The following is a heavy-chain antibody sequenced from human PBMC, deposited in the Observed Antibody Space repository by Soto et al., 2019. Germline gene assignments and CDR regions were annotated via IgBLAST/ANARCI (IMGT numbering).Heavy chain of an antibody. D-gene: IGHD4-4*01. Sequence: WASVKVSCKASGYTFTGYYMHWVRQAPGQGLEWMGWINPNSGGTNYAQKFQGWVTMTRDTSISTAYMELSRLRSDDTAVYYCARSTTKAPYYYYGMDVWGQGTTVTVSS. J-gene: IGHJ6*02. V-gene: IGHV1-2*04. CDR3: ARSTTKAPYYYYGMDV. CDR1: GYTFTGYY. CDR2: INPNSGGT.